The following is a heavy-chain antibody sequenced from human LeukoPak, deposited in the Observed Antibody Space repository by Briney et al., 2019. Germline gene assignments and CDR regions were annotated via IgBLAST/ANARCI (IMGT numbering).Heavy chain of an antibody. V-gene: IGHV3-23*01. J-gene: IGHJ6*02. Sequence: ASLRLSCAASGFTFSSYAMNWVRQAPGKGLEWVSAITGSGGSTYYADSVKGRFTISRDNSKNTLYPQMNSLRAEDTAVYYCAKGFVVRANLRNLSYYYYYGMDVWGQGATITVSS. CDR3: AKGFVVRANLRNLSYYYYYGMDV. CDR2: ITGSGGST. CDR1: GFTFSSYA. D-gene: IGHD3-10*01.